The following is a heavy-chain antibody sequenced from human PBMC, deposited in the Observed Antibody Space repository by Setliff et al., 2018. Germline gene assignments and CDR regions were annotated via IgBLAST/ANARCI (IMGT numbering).Heavy chain of an antibody. CDR2: ISPYSGES. J-gene: IGHJ4*02. Sequence: ASVKVSCKTSGFSFSTLGFSWVRQAPGQGLEWMGWISPYSGESNYAQKFQDRLSVTADTSSKTIYMELRSLTSDDTAVYFCTTSRAPRVVLAADFDLWGQGTLVTVSS. CDR1: GFSFSTLG. CDR3: TTSRAPRVVLAADFDL. V-gene: IGHV1-18*01. D-gene: IGHD2-21*01.